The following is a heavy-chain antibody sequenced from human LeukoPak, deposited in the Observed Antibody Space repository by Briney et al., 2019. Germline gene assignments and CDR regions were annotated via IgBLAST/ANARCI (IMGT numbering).Heavy chain of an antibody. CDR1: GFTFGDYA. V-gene: IGHV3-49*03. CDR3: TRGSGYSSGWYSRKLYYFDY. Sequence: GGSLRLSCTASGFTFGDYAMSWFRQAPGKGLEWVGFIRSKAYGGTTEYAASVKGRFTISRDDSKSIAYLQMNSLKTEDTAVYYCTRGSGYSSGWYSRKLYYFDYWGQGTLVTVSS. D-gene: IGHD6-19*01. CDR2: IRSKAYGGTT. J-gene: IGHJ4*02.